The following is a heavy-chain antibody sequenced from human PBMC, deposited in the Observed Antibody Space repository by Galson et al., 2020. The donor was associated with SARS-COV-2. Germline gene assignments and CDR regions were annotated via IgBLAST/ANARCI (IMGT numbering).Heavy chain of an antibody. V-gene: IGHV3-9*01. Sequence: SLKISRAASGFTFDDYAMHWVRPAPRKGLEWVSGNSWNSGSIGYADSVKGRFTISRDNAKNSLYLQMNSLRAEDTALYYCAKDSFGANIYYCDYWGQGTLVTVSS. D-gene: IGHD3-10*01. CDR2: NSWNSGSI. CDR1: GFTFDDYA. J-gene: IGHJ4*02. CDR3: AKDSFGANIYYCDY.